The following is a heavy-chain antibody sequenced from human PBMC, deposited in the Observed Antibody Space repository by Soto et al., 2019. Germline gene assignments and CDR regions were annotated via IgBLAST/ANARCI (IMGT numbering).Heavy chain of an antibody. V-gene: IGHV4-4*02. Sequence: PSETLSLTCAVSGGSISSSNWWSWVRQPPGKGLEWIGEIYHSGSTNYNPSLKSRVTISVDKSKNQFSLKLSSVTAADTAVYYCARVGGGWNLFFAYWGQGTLVTVSS. CDR1: GGSISSSNW. CDR2: IYHSGST. D-gene: IGHD1-7*01. J-gene: IGHJ4*02. CDR3: ARVGGGWNLFFAY.